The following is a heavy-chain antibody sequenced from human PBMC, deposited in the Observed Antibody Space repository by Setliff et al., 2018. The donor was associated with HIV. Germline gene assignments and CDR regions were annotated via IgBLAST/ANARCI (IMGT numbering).Heavy chain of an antibody. CDR3: ASGREAVAGALHFDY. Sequence: PSETLSLTCTVSGGFMSTYYWSWIRQPPGKGLEWIGYIYTSGSTNYNPSLRSRVTISVDTSKNHFSLRLSSVTAADTAVYYCASGREAVAGALHFDYWGQGPLVTVSS. D-gene: IGHD6-19*01. J-gene: IGHJ4*02. CDR1: GGFMSTYY. V-gene: IGHV4-4*08. CDR2: IYTSGST.